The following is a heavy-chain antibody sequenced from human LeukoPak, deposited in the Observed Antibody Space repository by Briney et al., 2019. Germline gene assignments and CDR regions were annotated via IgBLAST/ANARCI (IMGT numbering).Heavy chain of an antibody. D-gene: IGHD4/OR15-4a*01. J-gene: IGHJ4*02. CDR3: ARDLWGWGSDYLDY. Sequence: GASVKVSCKASGYTFTDYYVHWVRLVPGQGLEWMGRISPNSGATNYAEKFRGRVTVASDTSLNTVYMEMSSLRSDDTAVYYCARDLWGWGSDYLDYWGQGTLVTVSS. V-gene: IGHV1-2*06. CDR2: ISPNSGAT. CDR1: GYTFTDYY.